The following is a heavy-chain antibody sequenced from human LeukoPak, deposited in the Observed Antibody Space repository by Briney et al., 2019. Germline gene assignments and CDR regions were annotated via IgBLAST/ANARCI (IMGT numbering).Heavy chain of an antibody. CDR3: ARVLNWYFDL. J-gene: IGHJ2*01. V-gene: IGHV3-7*01. D-gene: IGHD2-15*01. CDR2: IKQDGSEK. Sequence: GGSLRLSCAASGFTFSSYAMHWVRQAPGKGLEWVANIKQDGSEKYYVDSVKGRFTISRDNAKNLLYLQMNSLRAEDTAVYYCARVLNWYFDLWGRGTLVTVSS. CDR1: GFTFSSYA.